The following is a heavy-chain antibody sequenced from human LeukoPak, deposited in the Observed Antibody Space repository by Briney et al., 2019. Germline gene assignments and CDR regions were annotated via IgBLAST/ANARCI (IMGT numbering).Heavy chain of an antibody. J-gene: IGHJ4*02. CDR1: GFTFSSYS. V-gene: IGHV3-21*01. D-gene: IGHD5-18*01. CDR2: ISSSSSYI. Sequence: GGSLRLSCAASGFTFSSYSMHWVRQAPGKGLEWVSSISSSSSYIYYADSLKGRFTISRDNAKNSLYLQMNSLRAEDTAVYYCARELRQYSYGAPFDYWGQGTLVTVSS. CDR3: ARELRQYSYGAPFDY.